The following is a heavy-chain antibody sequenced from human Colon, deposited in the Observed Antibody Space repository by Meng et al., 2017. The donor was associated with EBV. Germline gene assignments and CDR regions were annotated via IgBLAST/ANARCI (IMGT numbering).Heavy chain of an antibody. D-gene: IGHD6-19*01. J-gene: IGHJ4*02. V-gene: IGHV4-31*03. CDR3: ARVSSGWDYFDY. CDR1: GGSVSSGGYY. CDR2: IYYSGST. Sequence: VKPAGSGPGLGKPSQTLSLTCTVSGGSVSSGGYYWTWIRQHPGKGLEWFGHIYYSGSTFYNPSLKRRVIISIDTSKNQFSLNLRSVTAADTAVYYCARVSSGWDYFDYWGQGTLVTVSS.